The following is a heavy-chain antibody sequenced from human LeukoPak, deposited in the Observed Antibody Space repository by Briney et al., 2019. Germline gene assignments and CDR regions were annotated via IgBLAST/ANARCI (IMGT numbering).Heavy chain of an antibody. CDR1: GFTFSSYS. D-gene: IGHD3-3*01. Sequence: GGSLRLSCAASGFTFSSYSMNWVRQAPGKGLEWVSYISSSSSTIYYADSVKGRFTISRDNAKNSLYLQMNSLRAEDTAVYYCARDGLEWLLFDDTRWFDPWGQGTLVTVSS. CDR3: ARDGLEWLLFDDTRWFDP. CDR2: ISSSSSTI. J-gene: IGHJ5*02. V-gene: IGHV3-48*01.